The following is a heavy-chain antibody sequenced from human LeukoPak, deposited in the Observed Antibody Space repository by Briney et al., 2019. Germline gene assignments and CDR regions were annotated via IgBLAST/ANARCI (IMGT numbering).Heavy chain of an antibody. J-gene: IGHJ3*02. V-gene: IGHV4-30-4*08. Sequence: SQTLSLTRTVSGGSISSGDYYWSWICQPPGKGLEWIGYIYYSGSTYYNPSLKSRVTISVDTSKNQLSLKLSSVTAADTAVYYRARADGAFDIWGQGTMVTVSS. CDR2: IYYSGST. CDR1: GGSISSGDYY. CDR3: ARADGAFDI.